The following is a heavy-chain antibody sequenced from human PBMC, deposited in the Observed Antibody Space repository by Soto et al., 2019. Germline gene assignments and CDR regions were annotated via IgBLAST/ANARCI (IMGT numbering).Heavy chain of an antibody. CDR2: MNPNSGNT. CDR1: GYTFTSYD. Sequence: ASVKVSCKASGYTFTSYDINWVRQATGQGLEWMGWMNPNSGNTGYAQKFQGRVTMTRNTSISTAYMELSNLRSEETAVYYCARMGGIAAAGYDAFDIWGQGTMVTVSS. CDR3: ARMGGIAAAGYDAFDI. V-gene: IGHV1-8*01. J-gene: IGHJ3*02. D-gene: IGHD6-13*01.